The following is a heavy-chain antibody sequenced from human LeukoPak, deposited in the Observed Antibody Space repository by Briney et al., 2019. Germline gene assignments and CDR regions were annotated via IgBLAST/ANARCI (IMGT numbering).Heavy chain of an antibody. CDR1: GFTFSTYR. CDR3: ARVKMDSTGWYYYFDS. J-gene: IGHJ4*02. CDR2: ISTPGSAV. V-gene: IGHV3-21*01. Sequence: GGSLRLSCAASGFTFSTYRVNWVRQAQGKGLEWVSSISTPGSAVYYADSVKGRFTISRDNAQNSLFLQMNSLRDEDTAIYFCARVKMDSTGWYYYFDSWGQGTLVTVSS. D-gene: IGHD6-19*01.